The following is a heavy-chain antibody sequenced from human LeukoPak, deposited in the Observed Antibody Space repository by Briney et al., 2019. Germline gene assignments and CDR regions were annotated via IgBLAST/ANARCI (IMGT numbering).Heavy chain of an antibody. J-gene: IGHJ6*02. CDR2: TYYRSKWYY. CDR1: GDSVSSISVA. CDR3: ALARSEYHYGMDV. V-gene: IGHV6-1*01. Sequence: SQTLSLTCAISGDSVSSISVAWNWIRQSPSRGLEWLGRTYYRSKWYYEYAVSVKGRININPDPSKNQFSLQLNSVTPEDTAVYYCALARSEYHYGMDVWGQGTTVSVSS.